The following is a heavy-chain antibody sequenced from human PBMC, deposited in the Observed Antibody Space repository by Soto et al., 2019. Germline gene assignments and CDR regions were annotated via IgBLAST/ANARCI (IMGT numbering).Heavy chain of an antibody. CDR2: IYHSGST. CDR1: GGSISSSIW. J-gene: IGHJ4*02. V-gene: IGHV4-4*02. CDR3: ARSHIVPRLFMYPYDY. D-gene: IGHD6-6*01. Sequence: SETLSLTCAVSGGSISSSIWWSWVRQPPGKGLEWIGEIYHSGSTNCNPSLKSRVTISVDKSKNQFSLKLSSVTAADTAVYYCARSHIVPRLFMYPYDYWGQGTPVTVS.